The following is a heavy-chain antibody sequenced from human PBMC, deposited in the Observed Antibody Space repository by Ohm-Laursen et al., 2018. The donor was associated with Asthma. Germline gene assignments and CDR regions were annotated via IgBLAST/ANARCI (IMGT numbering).Heavy chain of an antibody. Sequence: SLRLSCAASGFTFSSYAMSWVRQAPGKGLEWVAVISYDGSNKYYAGSVKGRFTISRDNSKNTLYLQMNSLRAEDTAVYYCARDSLDYYFDYWGQGTLVTVSS. J-gene: IGHJ4*02. D-gene: IGHD3/OR15-3a*01. CDR1: GFTFSSYA. V-gene: IGHV3-33*05. CDR3: ARDSLDYYFDY. CDR2: ISYDGSNK.